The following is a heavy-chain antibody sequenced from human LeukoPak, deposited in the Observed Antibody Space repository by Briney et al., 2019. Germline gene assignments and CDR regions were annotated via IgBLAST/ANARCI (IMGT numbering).Heavy chain of an antibody. D-gene: IGHD3-9*01. V-gene: IGHV4-61*05. CDR2: IYYSGST. CDR3: ARAPGDILNYYYYYMDV. CDR1: GGSISSSSYY. Sequence: PSETLSLTCTVSGGSISSSSYYWGWIRQPPGKGLEWIGYIYYSGSTNYNPSLKSRVTISVDTSKNQFSLKLSSVTAADTAVYYCARAPGDILNYYYYYMDVWGKGTTVTISS. J-gene: IGHJ6*03.